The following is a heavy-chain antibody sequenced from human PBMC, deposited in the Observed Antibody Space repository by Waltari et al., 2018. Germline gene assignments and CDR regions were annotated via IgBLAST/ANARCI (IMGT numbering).Heavy chain of an antibody. J-gene: IGHJ4*02. CDR3: ASQARDYDFWSDFDY. CDR1: GGSISSSSYY. D-gene: IGHD3-3*01. Sequence: QLQLQESGPGLVKPSETLSLTCTVSGGSISSSSYYWGWIRQPPGKGLEWIGSIYYSGGTYYNPALKSRVTISVDTSKNQFSLKLSSVTAADTAVYYCASQARDYDFWSDFDYWGQGTLVTVSS. CDR2: IYYSGGT. V-gene: IGHV4-39*01.